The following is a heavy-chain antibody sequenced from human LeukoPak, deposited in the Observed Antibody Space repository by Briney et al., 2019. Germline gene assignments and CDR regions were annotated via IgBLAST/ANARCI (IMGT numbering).Heavy chain of an antibody. CDR3: AATVAATPLYYYYMDV. V-gene: IGHV1-58*02. D-gene: IGHD2-15*01. J-gene: IGHJ6*03. CDR1: GFTFTSSA. Sequence: ASVKVSCKASGFTFTSSAMQWVRQARGQRLEWIGWIVIGSGNTNYAQKFQERVTITRDMSTSTAYMELSSLRSEDTAVYYCAATVAATPLYYYYMDVWGKGTTVTVSS. CDR2: IVIGSGNT.